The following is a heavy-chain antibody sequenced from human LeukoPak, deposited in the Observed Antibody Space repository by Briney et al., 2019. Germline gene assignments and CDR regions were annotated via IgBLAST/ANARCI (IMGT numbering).Heavy chain of an antibody. V-gene: IGHV3-74*01. Sequence: GGSLRLSCAASGFTFSRYWMHWVRQAPGEGLVWVSRLSFDGSSTNYADSVKGRFTISRDNAKNTLYLQMNSLRAEDTAVYYCARGKWYSSSSSFDYWGQGTLVTVSS. CDR1: GFTFSRYW. CDR2: LSFDGSST. J-gene: IGHJ4*02. D-gene: IGHD6-6*01. CDR3: ARGKWYSSSSSFDY.